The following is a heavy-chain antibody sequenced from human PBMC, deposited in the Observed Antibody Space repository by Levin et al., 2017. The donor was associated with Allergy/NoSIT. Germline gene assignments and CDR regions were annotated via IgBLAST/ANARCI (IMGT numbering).Heavy chain of an antibody. CDR3: ARHPDGVGNFDY. V-gene: IGHV4-59*08. J-gene: IGHJ4*02. D-gene: IGHD1-26*01. CDR1: GGSISSYY. CDR2: IYYSGST. Sequence: PSETLSLTCTVSGGSISSYYWSWIRQPPGKGLEWIGYIYYSGSTNYNPSLKSRVTISVDTSKNQFSLKLSSVTAADTAVYYCARHPDGVGNFDYWGQGTLVTVSS.